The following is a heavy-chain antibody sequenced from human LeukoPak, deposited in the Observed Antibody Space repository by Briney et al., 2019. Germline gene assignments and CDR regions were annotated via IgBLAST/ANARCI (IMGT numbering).Heavy chain of an antibody. J-gene: IGHJ4*02. Sequence: GGSLRLSCAASGFTFSSYSMNWVRQAPGKGLEWVSYISSSSSTICYADSVEGRFTISRDNAKNSLYLQMNSLRAEDTAVYYCARDWWELLHLDYWGQGTLVTVSS. D-gene: IGHD1-26*01. CDR2: ISSSSSTI. CDR3: ARDWWELLHLDY. CDR1: GFTFSSYS. V-gene: IGHV3-48*01.